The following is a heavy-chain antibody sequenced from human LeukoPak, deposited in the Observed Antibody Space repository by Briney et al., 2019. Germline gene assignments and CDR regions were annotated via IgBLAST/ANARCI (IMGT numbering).Heavy chain of an antibody. CDR1: GASISSYY. D-gene: IGHD3-10*01. V-gene: IGHV4-59*08. CDR2: TYYSGSS. Sequence: SETLSLTCTVSGASISSYYWSWIRQPPGKGLEWIGYTYYSGSSDYNSSLKSRVTISVDTSKNQISLKLRSVTAADTAVYYCARVLDHYGSGTRDFDYWGQGTLVTVSS. J-gene: IGHJ4*02. CDR3: ARVLDHYGSGTRDFDY.